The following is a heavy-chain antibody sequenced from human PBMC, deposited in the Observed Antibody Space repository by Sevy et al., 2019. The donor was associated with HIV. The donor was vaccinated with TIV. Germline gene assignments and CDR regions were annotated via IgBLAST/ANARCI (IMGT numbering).Heavy chain of an antibody. Sequence: ASVKVSCKTSGGTFSSYAISWVRQAPGQGVEWMGGIIPIFGTANYAQKFQGRVTITADESTSTAYMELGSLRAEDTAVYYCARERGYYDCSGYDAFDISGQGTMVTVSS. D-gene: IGHD3-22*01. CDR2: IIPIFGTA. V-gene: IGHV1-69*13. CDR3: ARERGYYDCSGYDAFDI. J-gene: IGHJ3*02. CDR1: GGTFSSYA.